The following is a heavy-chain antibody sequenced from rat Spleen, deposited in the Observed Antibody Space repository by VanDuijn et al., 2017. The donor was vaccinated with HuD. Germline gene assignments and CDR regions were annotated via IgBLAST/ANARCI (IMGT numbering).Heavy chain of an antibody. D-gene: IGHD1-3*01. Sequence: EVQLVESGGGLVQPGRSLKLSCAASGFTFSDYYMAWVRQAPKKGLEWVASISYEGSSTYYGDSVKGRFTISRDNAKSTLYLQMNSLRSEDTATYYCARLVFNLDYWGQGVMVTVSS. CDR1: GFTFSDYY. V-gene: IGHV5-22*01. J-gene: IGHJ2*01. CDR2: ISYEGSST. CDR3: ARLVFNLDY.